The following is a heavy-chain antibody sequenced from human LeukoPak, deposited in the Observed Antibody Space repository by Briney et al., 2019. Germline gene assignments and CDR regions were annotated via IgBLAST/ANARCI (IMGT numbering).Heavy chain of an antibody. J-gene: IGHJ3*02. D-gene: IGHD5-18*01. Sequence: PSETLSLTCTVSGGSISSYYWSWIRQPPGKGLEWIGYICYSGSTNYNPSLKSRVTISVDTSKNQFSLKLSSVTAADTAVYYCARSGYSYGADAFDIWGQGTMVTVSS. CDR3: ARSGYSYGADAFDI. V-gene: IGHV4-59*01. CDR1: GGSISSYY. CDR2: ICYSGST.